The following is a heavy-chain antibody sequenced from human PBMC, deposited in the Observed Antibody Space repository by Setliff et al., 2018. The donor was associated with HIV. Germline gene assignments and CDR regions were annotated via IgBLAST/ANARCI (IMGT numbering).Heavy chain of an antibody. CDR2: IYYSGST. CDR3: ARGVVVAATRWFDP. J-gene: IGHJ5*02. D-gene: IGHD2-15*01. V-gene: IGHV4-59*01. Sequence: SEDPVPTCTVSGGSISSYYWSWIRQPPGKGLEWIGYIYYSGSTNYNPSLKSRVTISVDTSKNQFSLKLSSVTAADTAVYYCARGVVVAATRWFDPWGQGTLVTVST. CDR1: GGSISSYY.